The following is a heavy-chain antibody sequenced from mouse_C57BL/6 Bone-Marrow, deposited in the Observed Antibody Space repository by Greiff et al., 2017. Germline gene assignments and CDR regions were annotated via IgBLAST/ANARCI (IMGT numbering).Heavy chain of an antibody. CDR2: IDPSDSET. Sequence: QVQLQQPGAELVRPGSSVKLSCKASGYTFTSYWMHWVKQRPIQGLEWIGNIDPSDSETHYNQKFKDKATLTVDKSSSTAYMQLSSLTSEDSAVYYCAKRRWWYYFDYRGQGTTLTVSS. CDR1: GYTFTSYW. CDR3: AKRRWWYYFDY. J-gene: IGHJ2*01. V-gene: IGHV1-52*01. D-gene: IGHD1-1*02.